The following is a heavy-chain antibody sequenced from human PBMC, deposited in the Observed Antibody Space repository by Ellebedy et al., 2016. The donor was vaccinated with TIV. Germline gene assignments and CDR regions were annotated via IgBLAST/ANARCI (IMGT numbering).Heavy chain of an antibody. CDR1: GFTFDEYA. Sequence: GESLKISXAASGFTFDEYAMHWVRQPPGQGLEWVSGISGSGGSTYYADSVKGRFTISRDNSKNTLYLQMNSLRAEDTAVYYCARENYDFWSGYYYYYYMDVWGKGTTVTVSS. CDR3: ARENYDFWSGYYYYYYMDV. D-gene: IGHD3-3*01. J-gene: IGHJ6*03. V-gene: IGHV3-23*01. CDR2: ISGSGGST.